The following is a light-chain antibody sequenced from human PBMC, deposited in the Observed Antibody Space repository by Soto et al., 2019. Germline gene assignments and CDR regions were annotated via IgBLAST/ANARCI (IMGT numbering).Light chain of an antibody. V-gene: IGKV1-9*01. CDR3: QQYSTYPLT. CDR2: RAS. CDR1: QGISSY. Sequence: IQLTQSPSSLSASVGYRVTITCRASQGISSYLGWYQQKPGKAPKLLIYRASALQSGVPSRFSGSGSGTEFTLTIDSLQPDDFATFYCQQYSTYPLTFGGGTKVDI. J-gene: IGKJ4*01.